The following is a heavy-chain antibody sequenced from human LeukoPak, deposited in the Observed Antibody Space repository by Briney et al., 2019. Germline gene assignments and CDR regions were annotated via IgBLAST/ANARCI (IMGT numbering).Heavy chain of an antibody. D-gene: IGHD4-17*01. J-gene: IGHJ4*02. CDR3: ARGPNYGDRVGYLDS. CDR2: IKQGGSEK. V-gene: IGHV3-7*01. CDR1: GFTFGSHW. Sequence: PGGSLRLSCAASGFTFGSHWMTWVRQAPGKGLEWVASIKQGGSEKYYVDSVKGRFTVSRDNAKNSVSLQMNSLSADDTAIYYCARGPNYGDRVGYLDSWGQGTKVTVSS.